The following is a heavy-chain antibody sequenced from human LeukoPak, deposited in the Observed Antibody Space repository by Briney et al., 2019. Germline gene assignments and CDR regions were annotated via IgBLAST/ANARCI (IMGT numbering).Heavy chain of an antibody. V-gene: IGHV4-59*08. D-gene: IGHD3-10*01. CDR2: IHYSGST. Sequence: SETLSLTCTVSGGSISSYYWSWIRQPPGKGLEWIGYIHYSGSTNYNPSLKSRVTISVDTSKNQFSLKLSSVTAADTAVYYCARQGRNYYGSGSYYDVRSSNWFDPWGRGTLVTVSS. J-gene: IGHJ5*02. CDR3: ARQGRNYYGSGSYYDVRSSNWFDP. CDR1: GGSISSYY.